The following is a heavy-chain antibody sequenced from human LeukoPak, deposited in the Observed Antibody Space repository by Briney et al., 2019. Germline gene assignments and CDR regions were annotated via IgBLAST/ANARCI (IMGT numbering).Heavy chain of an antibody. CDR1: GFTFSDYW. Sequence: GGSLRLSCAASGFTFSDYWMSWMRQAPGKGLEWVANIKYDGDEEYYVDSVKGRFTISRDNAKNSLYLQLNSLRVEDTAVYYCKSGGAAPGNFDNWGQGTLVTVSP. D-gene: IGHD6-13*01. CDR3: KSGGAAPGNFDN. CDR2: IKYDGDEE. J-gene: IGHJ4*02. V-gene: IGHV3-7*01.